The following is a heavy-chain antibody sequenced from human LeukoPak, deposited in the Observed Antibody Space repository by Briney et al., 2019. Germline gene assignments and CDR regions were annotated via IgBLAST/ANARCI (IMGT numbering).Heavy chain of an antibody. CDR3: AKAELLWFGELSFDY. CDR1: GFTVSSNY. V-gene: IGHV3-30*18. Sequence: GGSLRLSCAASGFTVSSNYMSWVRQAPGKGLEWVAVISYDGSNKYYADSVKGRFTISRDNSKNTLYLQMNSLRAEDTAVYYCAKAELLWFGELSFDYWGQGTLVTVSS. J-gene: IGHJ4*02. D-gene: IGHD3-10*01. CDR2: ISYDGSNK.